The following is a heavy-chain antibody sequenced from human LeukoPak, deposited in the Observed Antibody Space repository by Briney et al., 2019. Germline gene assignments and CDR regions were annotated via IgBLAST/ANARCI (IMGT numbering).Heavy chain of an antibody. D-gene: IGHD6-13*01. J-gene: IGHJ4*02. CDR3: ARGYYSSSRFDS. Sequence: PGGSLRLSCAASGFTFSSYSMHGVRPAPGKGLVWVSRVNSDGSTTNYADSVKGRFTISRDNAENTLYMRMNSLRPEDTAVYYCARGYYSSSRFDSWGQGTLVTVSS. CDR1: GFTFSSYS. V-gene: IGHV3-74*01. CDR2: VNSDGSTT.